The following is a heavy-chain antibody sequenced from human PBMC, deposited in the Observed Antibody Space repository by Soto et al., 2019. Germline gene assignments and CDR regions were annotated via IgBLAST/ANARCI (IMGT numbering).Heavy chain of an antibody. J-gene: IGHJ5*02. CDR2: ISSSSSYI. D-gene: IGHD3-10*01. V-gene: IGHV3-21*01. Sequence: GGSLRLSCAASGFTFSSYSMNWVRQAPGKGLEWVSSISSSSSYIYYADSVKGRFTISRDNAKNSLYLQMNSLRAEDTAVYYCARDFHRITMVRGVITNWFDPWGQGTLVTVSS. CDR1: GFTFSSYS. CDR3: ARDFHRITMVRGVITNWFDP.